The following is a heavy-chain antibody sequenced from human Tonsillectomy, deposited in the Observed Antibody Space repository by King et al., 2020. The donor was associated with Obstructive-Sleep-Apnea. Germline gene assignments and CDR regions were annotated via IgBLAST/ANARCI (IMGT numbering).Heavy chain of an antibody. J-gene: IGHJ2*01. Sequence: VQLVESGAEVKKPGASVKVCCKASGYTFTSYYMHWVRQAPGQGLEWMGIINPSGGSKSYAQKFQGRVTKTRDTSTRTVYMALSSLSSEDTAVYYCARYARIVAVAGSWYFDLWGRGTLVTVSS. CDR1: GYTFTSYY. V-gene: IGHV1-46*03. CDR2: INPSGGSK. D-gene: IGHD6-19*01. CDR3: ARYARIVAVAGSWYFDL.